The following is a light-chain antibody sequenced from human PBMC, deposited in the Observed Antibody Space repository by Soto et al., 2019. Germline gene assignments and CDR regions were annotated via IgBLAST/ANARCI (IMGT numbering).Light chain of an antibody. CDR2: DVS. V-gene: IGLV2-14*01. CDR3: SSYTSSIHWV. CDR1: SRDVGGYNY. J-gene: IGLJ3*02. Sequence: QSALTQPASVSGSPGQSITISCTGTSRDVGGYNYVSGYQQHPGKAPKLMIYDVSNRPSGVSNRFSGSKSGNTASLTIPGVQAEDEAESYCSSYTSSIHWVFGGGTKVTVL.